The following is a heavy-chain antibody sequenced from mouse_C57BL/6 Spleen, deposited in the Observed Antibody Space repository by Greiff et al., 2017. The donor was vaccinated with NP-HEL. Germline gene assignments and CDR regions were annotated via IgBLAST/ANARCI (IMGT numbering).Heavy chain of an antibody. Sequence: QVQLQQPGAELVKPGASVKLSCKASGYTFTSYWMHWVKQRPGRGLEWIGRIEPNSGGTKYNEKFKSKATLTVDKPASTAYMQLSSLTSEDSAVYYCARIPVVGDAMDYWGQGTSVTVSS. CDR1: GYTFTSYW. J-gene: IGHJ4*01. CDR3: ARIPVVGDAMDY. CDR2: IEPNSGGT. D-gene: IGHD1-1*01. V-gene: IGHV1-72*01.